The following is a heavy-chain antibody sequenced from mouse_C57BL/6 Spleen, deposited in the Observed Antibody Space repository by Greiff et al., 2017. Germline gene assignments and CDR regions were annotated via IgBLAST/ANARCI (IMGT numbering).Heavy chain of an antibody. Sequence: QVQLQQPGAELVKPGASVKLSCKASGYTFTSYWMHWVKQRPGQGLEWIGMIHPNSGSTNYNEKFKSKATLTVDKSSSTAYMQLSSLTSEDSAVYYCARGELAYWYFDVWGTGTTVTVSS. CDR2: IHPNSGST. D-gene: IGHD4-1*01. CDR1: GYTFTSYW. J-gene: IGHJ1*03. V-gene: IGHV1-64*01. CDR3: ARGELAYWYFDV.